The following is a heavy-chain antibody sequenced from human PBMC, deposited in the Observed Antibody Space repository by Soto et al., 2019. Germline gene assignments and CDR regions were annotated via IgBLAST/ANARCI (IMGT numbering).Heavy chain of an antibody. CDR3: ARQPESTSYFDY. J-gene: IGHJ4*02. V-gene: IGHV4-4*02. Sequence: SETLSLTCDVSGVSISSGDWWTWVRQAPGKGLEWIGNVYQSGTTRLNPSLKSRVSIFVDRSKNQFSLELNSATAADRAVYYCARQPESTSYFDYWGQGILVTVSS. CDR1: GVSISSGDW. CDR2: VYQSGTT. D-gene: IGHD2-2*01.